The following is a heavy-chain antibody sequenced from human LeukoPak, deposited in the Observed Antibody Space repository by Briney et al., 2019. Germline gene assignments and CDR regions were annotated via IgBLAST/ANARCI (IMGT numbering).Heavy chain of an antibody. CDR3: ARDQTYGDYGGIPDY. CDR2: INPSGGST. D-gene: IGHD4-17*01. Sequence: AASVKVSCKASGYTFTSYYMHWVRQAPGQGLEWMGIINPSGGSTSYAQKCKGRVTLTRDTSTSTVYMELSSLRSEDTAVYYCARDQTYGDYGGIPDYWGQGTLVTVSS. J-gene: IGHJ4*02. V-gene: IGHV1-46*01. CDR1: GYTFTSYY.